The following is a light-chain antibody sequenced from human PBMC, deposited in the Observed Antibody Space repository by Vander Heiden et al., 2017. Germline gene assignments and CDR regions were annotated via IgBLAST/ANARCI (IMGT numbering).Light chain of an antibody. CDR1: QSVSSY. J-gene: IGKJ1*01. CDR2: EAS. CDR3: QHRSGWLPGT. Sequence: EIVLTQSPATLSLSPGEGATLSCRASQSVSSYLSWYQHKHGQAPRLLIYEASDTATGIPGRFSGTGSGTDFTLTISSLEPEDSAVYYCQHRSGWLPGTFGPGTKVEIK. V-gene: IGKV3-11*01.